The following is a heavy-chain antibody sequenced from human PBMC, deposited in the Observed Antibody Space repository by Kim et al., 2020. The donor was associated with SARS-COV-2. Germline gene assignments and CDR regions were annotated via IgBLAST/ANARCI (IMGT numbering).Heavy chain of an antibody. J-gene: IGHJ6*02. CDR2: IYPGDSET. D-gene: IGHD3-10*01. CDR1: GYNFATPW. CDR3: VRHQLWLARNYFSGMDV. Sequence: GESLKISCKGSGYNFATPWIGWVRQMPGKGLEWMAIIYPGDSETRYSPSFRGQVTLSADRSISTAYLQWSSLEASDTAMYYCVRHQLWLARNYFSGMDVWGPGTTVPVSS. V-gene: IGHV5-51*01.